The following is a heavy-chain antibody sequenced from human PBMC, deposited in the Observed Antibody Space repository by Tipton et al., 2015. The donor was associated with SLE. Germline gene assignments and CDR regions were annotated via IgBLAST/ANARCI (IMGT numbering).Heavy chain of an antibody. D-gene: IGHD3-10*01. CDR3: ARAAGGNYRPWYYYMDF. Sequence: TLSLTCAVSGGAFSEYYWSWIRQTPGRGLEWIGEINYSGTTNYNPSLKSRVTISIDTSKNQFSLKLTSVTAADTAVYHCARAAGGNYRPWYYYMDFWGKGTTVTVSS. V-gene: IGHV4-34*01. J-gene: IGHJ6*03. CDR1: GGAFSEYY. CDR2: INYSGTT.